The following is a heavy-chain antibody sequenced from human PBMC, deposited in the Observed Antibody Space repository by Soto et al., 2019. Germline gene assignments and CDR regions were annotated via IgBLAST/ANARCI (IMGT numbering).Heavy chain of an antibody. CDR2: MTGTGNYI. V-gene: IGHV3-21*01. CDR1: GFSFNNYP. J-gene: IGHJ4*02. Sequence: PGGSLRLSCAASGFSFNNYPMTWVRQAPGKGLEWVSSMTGTGNYIYYADSVKGRFTISRDNAKNTLYLQMNSLRAEDTAVYHRARVSAGVLIPTFDSWGQGTLVTVSS. D-gene: IGHD3-22*01. CDR3: ARVSAGVLIPTFDS.